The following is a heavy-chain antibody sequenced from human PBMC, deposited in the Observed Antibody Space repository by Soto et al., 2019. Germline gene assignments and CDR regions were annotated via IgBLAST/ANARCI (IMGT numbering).Heavy chain of an antibody. D-gene: IGHD6-13*01. Sequence: TGGSLRLSCAASGFTFSSYWMSWVRQAPGKGLEWVSNIKQDGSEKCYVDSVKGRFTISRDNAKNSLYLQMNSLRAEDTALYFCARDPSGSSNDAFDIWGQGTMVTVS. V-gene: IGHV3-7*05. CDR1: GFTFSSYW. CDR2: IKQDGSEK. J-gene: IGHJ3*02. CDR3: ARDPSGSSNDAFDI.